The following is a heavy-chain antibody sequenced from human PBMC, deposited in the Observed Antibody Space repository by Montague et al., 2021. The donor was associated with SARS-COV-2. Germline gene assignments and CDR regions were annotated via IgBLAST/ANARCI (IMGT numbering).Heavy chain of an antibody. CDR1: GFSLSTSGMC. Sequence: PALVKTTQTLTLTCTFSGFSLSTSGMCVNWIRQPPGKALEWLALIDWXDDKYYSTSLKTRLTISKDTSKNQVVLTMTNMDPVGTATYYCARIFDSSWPTFDYWGQGTLVTVSS. CDR2: IDWXDDK. J-gene: IGHJ4*02. V-gene: IGHV2-70*01. CDR3: ARIFDSSWPTFDY. D-gene: IGHD6-13*01.